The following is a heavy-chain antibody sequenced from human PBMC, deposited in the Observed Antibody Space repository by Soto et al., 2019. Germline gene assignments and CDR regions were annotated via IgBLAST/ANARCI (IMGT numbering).Heavy chain of an antibody. Sequence: EVQLVESGGGLVQPGGSLRLSCAASGFTFGSYSMNWVRQAPGXGLEWVSFILSSSGVIYYADSVKGRFTISRDNAXXXXXXXMNSLRXXXXXXXXXXXXXXAPLVATAMPYYMDVWGKGTTVTVSS. D-gene: IGHD2-21*02. V-gene: IGHV3-48*01. CDR1: GFTFGSYS. CDR3: XXXXXAPLVATAMPYYMDV. CDR2: ILSSSGVI. J-gene: IGHJ6*03.